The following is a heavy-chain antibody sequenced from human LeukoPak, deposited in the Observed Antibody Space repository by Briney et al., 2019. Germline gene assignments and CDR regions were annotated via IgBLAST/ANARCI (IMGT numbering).Heavy chain of an antibody. D-gene: IGHD6-19*01. V-gene: IGHV3-21*01. Sequence: PGGSLRLSCAASGFTFSSYSMNWVRQAPGKGLEWVSSISRSSSDIYYADSVKGRFTISRDNAKNSLYLQMNSLRAEDTAVYYCARHFPSYGYSSGWYRGGTGGFDYWGQGTLVTVSS. CDR2: ISRSSSDI. CDR3: ARHFPSYGYSSGWYRGGTGGFDY. CDR1: GFTFSSYS. J-gene: IGHJ4*02.